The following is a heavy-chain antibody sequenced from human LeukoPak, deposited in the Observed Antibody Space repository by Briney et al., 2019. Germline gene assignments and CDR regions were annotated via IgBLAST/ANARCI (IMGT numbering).Heavy chain of an antibody. D-gene: IGHD5-18*01. CDR1: GGSISSHY. Sequence: SETLSLTCTVSGGSISSHYWSWIRQPPGKGLEWVGYIYYSGSTNYNPSLKSRVTISVDTSKNQFSLKLSSVTAADTAVYYCARVRGYSYGQSSYYYYMDVWGKGTTVTVSS. V-gene: IGHV4-59*11. J-gene: IGHJ6*03. CDR2: IYYSGST. CDR3: ARVRGYSYGQSSYYYYMDV.